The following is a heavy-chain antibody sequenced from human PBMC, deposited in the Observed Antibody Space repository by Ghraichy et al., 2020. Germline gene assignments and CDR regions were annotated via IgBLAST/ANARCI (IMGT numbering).Heavy chain of an antibody. J-gene: IGHJ4*02. V-gene: IGHV3-7*03. CDR3: ARDPTYGALDY. Sequence: ESLNISCAASGFPFNKFWMTWVRQAPGKGLEWVANINDDAKERYYVDSVKGRFTISRDNAKNSLYLQMNSLRVEDTAVYYCARDPTYGALDYWGQGILVTVSS. CDR1: GFPFNKFW. CDR2: INDDAKER. D-gene: IGHD4-17*01.